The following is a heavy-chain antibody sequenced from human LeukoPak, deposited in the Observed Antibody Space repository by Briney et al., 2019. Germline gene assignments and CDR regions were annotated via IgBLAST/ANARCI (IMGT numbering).Heavy chain of an antibody. CDR3: ARRILTGYDY. CDR2: IYYSGST. Sequence: PSETLSLTCTVSGGSISSSSYYWGWIRQPPGKGLEWIGSIYYSGSTYYNPSLKSRVTISVDTSKNQFSLKLSSVTAADTAVYYCARRILTGYDYWGQGTLVTVSS. CDR1: GGSISSSSYY. D-gene: IGHD3-9*01. J-gene: IGHJ4*02. V-gene: IGHV4-39*01.